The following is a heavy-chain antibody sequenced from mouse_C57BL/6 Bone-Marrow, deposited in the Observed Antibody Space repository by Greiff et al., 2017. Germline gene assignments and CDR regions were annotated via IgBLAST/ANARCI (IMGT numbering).Heavy chain of an antibody. J-gene: IGHJ1*03. CDR1: GYSFTSYY. V-gene: IGHV1-66*01. CDR2: IYPGSGNT. Sequence: QVQLQQSGPELVKPGASVKISCKASGYSFTSYYIHWVKQRPGQGLEWIGWIYPGSGNTKYNEKFKGKATLTADTSSSTAYMPLSSLTSEDSAVYYCARSHYGSSHWYFDVWGTGTTVTVSS. D-gene: IGHD1-1*01. CDR3: ARSHYGSSHWYFDV.